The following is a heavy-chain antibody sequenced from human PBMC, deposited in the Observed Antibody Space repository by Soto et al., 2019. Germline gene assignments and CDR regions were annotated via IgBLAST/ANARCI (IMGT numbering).Heavy chain of an antibody. V-gene: IGHV4-39*01. J-gene: IGHJ4*02. CDR3: ARHFPVELELIDY. Sequence: SETLSLTCTVSGGSISSGGYYWSWIRQHPGKGLEWIGYIYYSGSTYYNPSLKSRVTISVDTSKNQFSLKLSSVTAADTAVYYCARHFPVELELIDYWGQGTLVTVSS. D-gene: IGHD1-7*01. CDR1: GGSISSGGYY. CDR2: IYYSGST.